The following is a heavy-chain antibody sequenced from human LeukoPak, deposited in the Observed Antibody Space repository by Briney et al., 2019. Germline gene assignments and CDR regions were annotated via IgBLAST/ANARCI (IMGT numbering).Heavy chain of an antibody. CDR1: GFTFSRFW. J-gene: IGHJ4*02. CDR2: IDTDGTTT. Sequence: GGSLRLSCEASGFTFSRFWMHWVRQPPGKGLVWVSRIDTDGTTTTYADSVKGRFTISRDNAKNTVYLQINSLRAEDTAVYYCATLNSFSNDYWGQGVLVTVSS. V-gene: IGHV3-74*01. CDR3: ATLNSFSNDY. D-gene: IGHD4-11*01.